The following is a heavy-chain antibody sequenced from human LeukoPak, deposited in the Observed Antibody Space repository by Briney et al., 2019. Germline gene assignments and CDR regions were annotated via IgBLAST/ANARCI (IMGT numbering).Heavy chain of an antibody. J-gene: IGHJ3*02. D-gene: IGHD4-23*01. V-gene: IGHV4-59*11. CDR2: IYYSGST. CDR1: GGSISSHY. Sequence: SETLSLTCTVSGGSISSHYWNWIRQPPGKGLEWIGYIYYSGSTNYNPSLKSRVTITVDTSKNQFSLKLSSVTAADTAVYYCARETTVVTPGRSDVFDIWGQGTMVTVSS. CDR3: ARETTVVTPGRSDVFDI.